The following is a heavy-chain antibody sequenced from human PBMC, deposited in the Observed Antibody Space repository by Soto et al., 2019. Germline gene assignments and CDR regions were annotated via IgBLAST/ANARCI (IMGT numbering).Heavy chain of an antibody. Sequence: ASVKVSCKASGYTFTSYGISWVRQAPGQGLEWMGWISAYNGNTNYAQKLQGRVTMTTDTSTSTAYMELRSLRSDDTAVYYCARDQEGELPGRRLRGSWGMDVWGQGTTVTVSS. D-gene: IGHD6-6*01. CDR3: ARDQEGELPGRRLRGSWGMDV. CDR2: ISAYNGNT. V-gene: IGHV1-18*01. J-gene: IGHJ6*02. CDR1: GYTFTSYG.